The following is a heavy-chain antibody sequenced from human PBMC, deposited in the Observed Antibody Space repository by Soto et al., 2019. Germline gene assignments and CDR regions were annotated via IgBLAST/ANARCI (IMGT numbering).Heavy chain of an antibody. D-gene: IGHD2-2*01. CDR2: ISAYTDDP. CDR1: GYTFTSYG. Sequence: GASVKVSCKASGYTFTSYGISWVLQAPGQGLEWMGWISAYTDDPNYAQKFQGRVTMTIDTSTSTAYLDLRSLTSDDTAVYYCARVIPGAEAWFDPWGQGTLVTSPQ. CDR3: ARVIPGAEAWFDP. J-gene: IGHJ5*02. V-gene: IGHV1-18*04.